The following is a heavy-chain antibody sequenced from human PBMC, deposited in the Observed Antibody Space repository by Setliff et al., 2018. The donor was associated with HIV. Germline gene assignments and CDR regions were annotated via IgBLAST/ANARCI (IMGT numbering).Heavy chain of an antibody. J-gene: IGHJ4*02. CDR3: ARYNFRRGYWDYFDY. D-gene: IGHD3-3*01. V-gene: IGHV2-26*01. Sequence: ESGPTLVNPTQTLALTCTVSGFSLSTSGVGVSWIRQPPGKALEWLAHIFPNDEKSYSASLKSRVTISEDTSKSQVVLTMTNMDPLDTATYFCARYNFRRGYWDYFDYWGQGTQVTVSS. CDR1: GFSLSTSGVG. CDR2: IFPNDEK.